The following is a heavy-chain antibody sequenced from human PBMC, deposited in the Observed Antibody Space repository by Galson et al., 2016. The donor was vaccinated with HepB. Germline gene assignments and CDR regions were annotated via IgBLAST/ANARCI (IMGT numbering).Heavy chain of an antibody. D-gene: IGHD3-10*01. CDR1: GFNFSPYW. J-gene: IGHJ3*02. V-gene: IGHV3-74*01. CDR2: INGDATTI. CDR3: ARDRGFPDAFDI. Sequence: SLRLSCAASGFNFSPYWMHWVRQGPGKGLVWVAHINGDATTIIYADSVKGRFTISRDNAKGTLYLQMNSLRVEDTAVYFCARDRGFPDAFDIWGQGTMVTVSS.